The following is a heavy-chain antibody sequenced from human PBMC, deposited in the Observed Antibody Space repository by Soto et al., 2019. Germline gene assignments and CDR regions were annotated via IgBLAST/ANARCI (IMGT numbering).Heavy chain of an antibody. CDR2: IWYDGSHE. Sequence: PGGSLRLSCAASGFSFSDYALHWVRQAPGKGLEWLAIIWYDGSHEFYADSVRGRFTISRDDSKNTLYLHMNSLRVEDTALYYCARDWISFSYGPGDYWGQGTQVTVSS. CDR1: GFSFSDYA. V-gene: IGHV3-33*01. CDR3: ARDWISFSYGPGDY. J-gene: IGHJ4*02. D-gene: IGHD3-16*01.